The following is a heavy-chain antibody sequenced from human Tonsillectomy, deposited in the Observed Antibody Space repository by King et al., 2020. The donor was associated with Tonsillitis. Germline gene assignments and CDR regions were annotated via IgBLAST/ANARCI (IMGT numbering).Heavy chain of an antibody. Sequence: VQLQELGPGLVKPSETLSLTCTVSGGSISSYYWSWIRQPPGKGLEWIGYIYYSGSTNYNPSLKSRVTISVDTSKNQFSLKLSSVTAADTAVYYCARNYYDSSDAFDIWGQGTMVTVSS. CDR1: GGSISSYY. CDR2: IYYSGST. D-gene: IGHD3-22*01. J-gene: IGHJ3*02. CDR3: ARNYYDSSDAFDI. V-gene: IGHV4-59*01.